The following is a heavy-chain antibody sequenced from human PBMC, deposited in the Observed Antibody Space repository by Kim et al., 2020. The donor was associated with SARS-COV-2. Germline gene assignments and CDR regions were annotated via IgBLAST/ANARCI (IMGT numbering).Heavy chain of an antibody. CDR2: ISGSGSTI. Sequence: GGSLRLSCEASGFTFSNYSMNGVRQVPWKGLECIAYISGSGSTISYADSVKGRFTISRDNAKKLLYLQMNSLRDDDTAVYYCARYFSGSETFPKRGEHWGQGPPLPVSS. V-gene: IGHV3-48*02. D-gene: IGHD3-10*01. CDR3: ARYFSGSETFPKRGEH. CDR1: GFTFSNYS. J-gene: IGHJ1*01.